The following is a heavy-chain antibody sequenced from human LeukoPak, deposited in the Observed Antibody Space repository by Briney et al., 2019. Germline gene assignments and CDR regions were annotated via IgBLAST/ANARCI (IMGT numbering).Heavy chain of an antibody. CDR2: IYHSGST. CDR3: ARAIAAAGTGDY. D-gene: IGHD6-13*01. J-gene: IGHJ4*02. CDR1: GYSISSGYY. V-gene: IGHV4-38-2*01. Sequence: SETLSLTCAVSGYSISSGYYWGWIRQPPGKGLEWIGSIYHSGSTYYNPSLKRRVTISVDTSKNQFSLKLSSVTAADTAVYYCARAIAAAGTGDYWGQGALVTVSS.